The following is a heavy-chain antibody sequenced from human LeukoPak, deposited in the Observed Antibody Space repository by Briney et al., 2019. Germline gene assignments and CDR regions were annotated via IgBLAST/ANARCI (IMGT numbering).Heavy chain of an antibody. V-gene: IGHV3-7*03. D-gene: IGHD5-18*01. CDR3: AKDSGYSYGHGGCDAFDI. Sequence: GGSLRLSCAASGFTFSSYWMSWVRQAPGKGLEWVANIKQDGSEKYYVDSVKGRFTISRDNAKNSLYLQMNSLRAEDTALYYCAKDSGYSYGHGGCDAFDIWGQGTMVTVSS. J-gene: IGHJ3*02. CDR2: IKQDGSEK. CDR1: GFTFSSYW.